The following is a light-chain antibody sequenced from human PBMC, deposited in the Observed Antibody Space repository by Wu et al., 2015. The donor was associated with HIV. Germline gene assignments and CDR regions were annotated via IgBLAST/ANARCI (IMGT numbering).Light chain of an antibody. CDR2: DAS. Sequence: TQSPVTLSVSPGDVVTVSCRASQNININLAWFQQKPGQAPRLLIYDASTRAKRAPVRFNGSGSGTEFTLTISSLQSEDSAVYYCQKYDNWPLLFGGGTKVEIK. CDR1: QNININ. V-gene: IGKV3-15*01. CDR3: QKYDNWPLL. J-gene: IGKJ4*01.